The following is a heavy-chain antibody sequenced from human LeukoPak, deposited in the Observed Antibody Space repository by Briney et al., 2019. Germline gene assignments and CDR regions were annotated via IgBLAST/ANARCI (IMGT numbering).Heavy chain of an antibody. CDR1: GFTFSDYY. J-gene: IGHJ6*04. CDR2: ISSSGSTI. V-gene: IGHV3-11*01. CDR3: ARATRGVVHPEDV. D-gene: IGHD2-2*01. Sequence: GGSLRLSCAASGFTFSDYYMSWIRQAPGKGLEGVSYISSSGSTIYYADSVKGRFTISRENAKNSLYLQMNSLRAEDTAVYYCARATRGVVHPEDVWGKGTTVTVSS.